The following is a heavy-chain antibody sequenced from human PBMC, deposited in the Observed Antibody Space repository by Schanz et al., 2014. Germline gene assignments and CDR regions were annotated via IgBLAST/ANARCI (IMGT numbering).Heavy chain of an antibody. V-gene: IGHV3-23*01. CDR1: GFTFSGYA. Sequence: EVQLLESGGGLVQPGGSLRLSCAASGFTFSGYAMSWVRQAPGKGLEWVSSIVGGGGRTYYADSVKGRFTISRDNSKNTLYLQVNSLCAEDTAVYYCADHVRSLTGNDYWGQGTLVTVSS. CDR2: IVGGGGRT. J-gene: IGHJ4*02. D-gene: IGHD3-9*01. CDR3: ADHVRSLTGNDY.